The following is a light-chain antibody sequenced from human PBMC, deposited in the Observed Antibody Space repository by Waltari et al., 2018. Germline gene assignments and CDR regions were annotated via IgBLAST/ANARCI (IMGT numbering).Light chain of an antibody. J-gene: IGLJ2*01. CDR1: NIGSKN. CDR2: RDV. V-gene: IGLV3-9*01. Sequence: SYELTQPLSVSVALGQTARITCGGKNIGSKNVHWYQQKPGQAPVLVMYRDVNRPSGIPERFSGSNSGNTATLTISRAQAGDEADYYCHVWDTSTAEVFGGGTKLTVL. CDR3: HVWDTSTAEV.